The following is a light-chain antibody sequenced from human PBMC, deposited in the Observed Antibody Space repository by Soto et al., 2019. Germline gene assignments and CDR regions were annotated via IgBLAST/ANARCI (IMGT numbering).Light chain of an antibody. J-gene: IGLJ1*01. V-gene: IGLV2-23*02. CDR3: CSYAGNKIHYV. Sequence: QSVLTQLASVSGSPGQSITIACAGTSSDVGNFNLVSWYQHHPGKAPKLMIFEVSKRPSGVSNRYSGSKSGNTASLTISGLQAEDEADYYCCSYAGNKIHYVFGTGTKVTVL. CDR2: EVS. CDR1: SSDVGNFNL.